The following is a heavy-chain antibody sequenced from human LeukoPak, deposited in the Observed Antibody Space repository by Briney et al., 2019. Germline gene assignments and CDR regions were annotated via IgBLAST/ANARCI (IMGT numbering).Heavy chain of an antibody. Sequence: SETLSLTCTVSGGSISSYSWSWIRLPPGKGLQWIGSIYHSGSTYYNPSLKSRVTISVDTSKNQFSLKLSSVTAADTAVYYCAKGYCRGNSCYDDRGAFDYWGQGTLVTVSS. CDR2: IYHSGST. D-gene: IGHD2-2*01. V-gene: IGHV4-59*08. CDR1: GGSISSYS. CDR3: AKGYCRGNSCYDDRGAFDY. J-gene: IGHJ4*02.